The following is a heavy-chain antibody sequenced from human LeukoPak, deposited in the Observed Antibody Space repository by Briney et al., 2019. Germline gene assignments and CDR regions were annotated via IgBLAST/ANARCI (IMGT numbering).Heavy chain of an antibody. CDR2: IHPHGSEE. V-gene: IGHV3-7*01. CDR1: GFTFSRFW. J-gene: IGHJ6*03. CDR3: IILTLVTALRHYMDV. Sequence: PGGSLRLSCAASGFTFSRFWMTWVRQAPGKGLEWVANIHPHGSEEYYVDSVKGRFTISRDNAKNSLYLQMDSLGAEDTAVYYCIILTLVTALRHYMDVWGKGTTVTVSS. D-gene: IGHD2-21*02.